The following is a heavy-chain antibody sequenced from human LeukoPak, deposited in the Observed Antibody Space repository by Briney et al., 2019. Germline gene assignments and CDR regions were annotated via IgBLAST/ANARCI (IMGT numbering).Heavy chain of an antibody. Sequence: GGSLRLSCAASGFTFSSYAMSWVRQAPGKGLEWVSAISGSGGSTYYADSVKGRFAISRDNSKNTLYLQMNSLRAEDTAVYYCASHYDSSGYINWGQGTLVTVSS. CDR3: ASHYDSSGYIN. CDR2: ISGSGGST. V-gene: IGHV3-23*01. D-gene: IGHD3-22*01. J-gene: IGHJ4*02. CDR1: GFTFSSYA.